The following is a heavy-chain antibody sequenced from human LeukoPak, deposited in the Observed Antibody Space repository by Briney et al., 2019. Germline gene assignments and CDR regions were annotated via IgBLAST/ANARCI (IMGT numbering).Heavy chain of an antibody. CDR3: ARGSVGARLGY. J-gene: IGHJ4*02. Sequence: PSETLSLTCAVYGGSFSGYYWSWIRQPPGKGLEWIGEISHSGSTHYNPSLKSRVTISVDTSKNQFSLKLTSVTAADTGVYYCARGSVGARLGYWGQGTLFTVTS. V-gene: IGHV4-34*01. CDR1: GGSFSGYY. CDR2: ISHSGST. D-gene: IGHD1-26*01.